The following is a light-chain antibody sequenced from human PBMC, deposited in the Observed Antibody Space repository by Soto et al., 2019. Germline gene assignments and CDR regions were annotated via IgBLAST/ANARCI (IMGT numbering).Light chain of an antibody. CDR1: QSVIDR. Sequence: EIVMTQSPATVSVSPGERVTLSCRASQSVIDRLAWIQHKPGQAPRLLIYSASIRATGIPGRFSGSGSGTEFTLTISSLQSEDFAVYYCQQYKNWPPYTFGQGTKLEIK. V-gene: IGKV3D-15*01. CDR3: QQYKNWPPYT. CDR2: SAS. J-gene: IGKJ2*01.